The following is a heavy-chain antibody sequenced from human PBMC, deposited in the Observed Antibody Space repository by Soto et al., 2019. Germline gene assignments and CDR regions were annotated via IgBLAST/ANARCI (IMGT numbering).Heavy chain of an antibody. CDR3: ARDVGPVTIFGEALSGYFDF. J-gene: IGHJ4*02. D-gene: IGHD3-3*01. CDR2: IKEDGSER. CDR1: GFSFGTYW. Sequence: EVQLVASGGGLVQPGGSLRLSCAVSGFSFGTYWMSWVRQAPGKGLEWLASIKEDGSERYYLDSVKGRFTISRDNAKDSLSLQMISLRGEDTAFYYCARDVGPVTIFGEALSGYFDFWGQGTLVTVSS. V-gene: IGHV3-7*03.